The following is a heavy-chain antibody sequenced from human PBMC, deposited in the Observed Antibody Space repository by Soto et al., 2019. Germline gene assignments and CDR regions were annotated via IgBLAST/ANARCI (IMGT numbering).Heavy chain of an antibody. D-gene: IGHD6-13*01. V-gene: IGHV3-48*01. Sequence: PGGSLRLSCAASGFTFSSYSMNWVRQAPGKGLEWVSYISSSSSTIYYADSVKGRFTISRDNAKNSLYLQMNSLRAEDTAVYYCAVSSWYSGSWYLFSFWGRGTLVTVSS. J-gene: IGHJ4*02. CDR1: GFTFSSYS. CDR2: ISSSSSTI. CDR3: AVSSWYSGSWYLFSF.